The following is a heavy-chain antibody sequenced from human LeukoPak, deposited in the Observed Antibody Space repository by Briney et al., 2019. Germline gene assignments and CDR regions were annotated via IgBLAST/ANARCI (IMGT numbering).Heavy chain of an antibody. J-gene: IGHJ4*02. CDR2: INPSGGST. Sequence: ASVKVSCKASGYTFTSYYMHWVQQAPGQGLEWMGIINPSGGSTSYAQKFQGRVTMTRDTSTSTVYMELSSLRSEDTAVYYCARDGIYKEMAYYFDYWGQGTLVTVSS. CDR3: ARDGIYKEMAYYFDY. D-gene: IGHD5-24*01. CDR1: GYTFTSYY. V-gene: IGHV1-46*01.